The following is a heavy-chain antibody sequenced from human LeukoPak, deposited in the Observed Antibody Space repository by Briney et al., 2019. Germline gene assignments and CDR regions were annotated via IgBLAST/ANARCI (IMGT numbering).Heavy chain of an antibody. V-gene: IGHV3-48*03. J-gene: IGHJ3*02. CDR3: ARAFDI. CDR2: ISSGDTTI. Sequence: PGGSERLSCAASGFIFSSYEMNWVRQAPGKGLEWVSCISSGDTTIYYADSVRGRFTISRDNAKNSLYLLMNNLSAEDTAVYYCARAFDIWGQGTTASVSS. CDR1: GFIFSSYE.